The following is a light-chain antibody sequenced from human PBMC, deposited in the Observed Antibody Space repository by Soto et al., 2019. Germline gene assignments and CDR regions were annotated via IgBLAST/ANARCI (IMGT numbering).Light chain of an antibody. J-gene: IGKJ1*01. CDR2: AAS. V-gene: IGKV1-39*01. CDR1: QSISSY. Sequence: DIQMSLSPSSLSAYVGDRVTITCRASQSISSYLNWYQQKPGKAPKLLIYAASSLQSGVPSRFSGSVSGTDFTLTISCLQPEDFATYYCQQSYSTPRTFAQGTKVDIK. CDR3: QQSYSTPRT.